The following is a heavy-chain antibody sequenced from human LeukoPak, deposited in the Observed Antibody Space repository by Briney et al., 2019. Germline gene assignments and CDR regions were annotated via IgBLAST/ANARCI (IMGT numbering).Heavy chain of an antibody. D-gene: IGHD2-8*01. Sequence: TGGSLRLSCAASEFSVGSNYMTWVRQAPGKGLEWVSLIYSGGSTYYADSVKGRFTISRDNSKNTLYLQMNSLRAEDTAVYYCARDTSGYEYYYMDVWGKGTTVTVSS. CDR3: ARDTSGYEYYYMDV. CDR1: EFSVGSNY. V-gene: IGHV3-66*01. CDR2: IYSGGST. J-gene: IGHJ6*03.